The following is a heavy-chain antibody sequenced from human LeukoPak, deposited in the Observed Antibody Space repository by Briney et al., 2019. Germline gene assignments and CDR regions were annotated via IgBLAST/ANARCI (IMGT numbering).Heavy chain of an antibody. CDR3: ASRIAAAGWGFDY. Sequence: GESLKISCKGSGYSFTSYWIGWVRQMPGKGLEWMGIIYPGDSDTRYSPSFQGQVTISADKSISTAYLQWSSLKASDTAMYYCASRIAAAGWGFDYWGQGTLVTVSS. J-gene: IGHJ4*02. CDR1: GYSFTSYW. D-gene: IGHD6-13*01. V-gene: IGHV5-51*01. CDR2: IYPGDSDT.